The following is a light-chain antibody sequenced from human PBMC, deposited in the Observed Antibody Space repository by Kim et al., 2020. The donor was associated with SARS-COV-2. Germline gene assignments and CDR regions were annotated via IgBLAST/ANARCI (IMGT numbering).Light chain of an antibody. CDR1: QSVSSSS. CDR2: GAS. V-gene: IGKV3-20*01. Sequence: LGPGERATLSCRASQSVSSSSLAWYQQKPGQAPRLLIYGASSRATGIPDSFSGSGSGTDFTLTISRLEPEDFAVYYCQQYGDSPVTFGQGTKLEI. CDR3: QQYGDSPVT. J-gene: IGKJ2*01.